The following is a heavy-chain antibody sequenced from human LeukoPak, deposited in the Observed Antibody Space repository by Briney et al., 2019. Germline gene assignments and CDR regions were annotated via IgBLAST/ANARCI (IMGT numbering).Heavy chain of an antibody. CDR2: ISSSGSSI. J-gene: IGHJ4*02. V-gene: IGHV3-48*03. CDR1: GFTFSSYE. D-gene: IGHD1-14*01. Sequence: GGSLRLSCAASGFTFSSYEMNWVRQAPGKGLEWVSYISSSGSSIYYADSVKGRFTISRDNSKNTLYLQMNSLRAEDTAVYYCAKLFLDAAGRGYFDYWGQGTLVTVSS. CDR3: AKLFLDAAGRGYFDY.